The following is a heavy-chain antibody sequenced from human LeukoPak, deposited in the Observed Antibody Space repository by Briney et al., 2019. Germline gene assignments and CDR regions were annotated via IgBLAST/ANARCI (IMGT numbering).Heavy chain of an antibody. CDR3: ARDSYSSGYSTINY. Sequence: SETLSLTCTVSGGSISSYYWSWIRQPAGKGLEWIGRIYTSGSTNYNPSLKSRVTMSVDTSKNQFSLKLSSVTAADTAVYYCARDSYSSGYSTINYWGQGTLVTVSP. CDR1: GGSISSYY. CDR2: IYTSGST. V-gene: IGHV4-4*07. D-gene: IGHD3-22*01. J-gene: IGHJ4*02.